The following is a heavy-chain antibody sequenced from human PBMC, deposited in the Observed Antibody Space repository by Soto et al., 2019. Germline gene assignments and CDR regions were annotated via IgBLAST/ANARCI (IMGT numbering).Heavy chain of an antibody. J-gene: IGHJ4*02. CDR2: IYPSDSDT. V-gene: IGHV5-51*01. D-gene: IGHD3-3*01. CDR1: GYNFAGYW. Sequence: GESLKISCKGSGYNFAGYWIAWVRQMPGKGLELMGIIYPSDSDTRYRPSFQGQVTISADKSISSAYLQWSSLRASDTAMYYCARGGVSTRTFDYWGQGTPVTAPQ. CDR3: ARGGVSTRTFDY.